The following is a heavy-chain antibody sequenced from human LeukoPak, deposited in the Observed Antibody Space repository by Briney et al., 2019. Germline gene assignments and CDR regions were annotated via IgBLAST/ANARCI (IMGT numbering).Heavy chain of an antibody. CDR1: DGSISSFC. CDR2: IYTSGST. CDR3: ARLGTGDAFDI. Sequence: SETLSLTCTVSDGSISSFCWSWIRQPAGKGLEWIGRIYTSGSTNYNPSLKSRVTISVDTSKNQFSLKLSSVTAADTAVYHCARLGTGDAFDIWGQGTMVTVSS. V-gene: IGHV4-4*07. J-gene: IGHJ3*02. D-gene: IGHD1-1*01.